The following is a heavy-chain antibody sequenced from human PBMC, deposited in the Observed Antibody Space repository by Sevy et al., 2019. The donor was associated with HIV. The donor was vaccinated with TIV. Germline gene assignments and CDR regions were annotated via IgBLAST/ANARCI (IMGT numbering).Heavy chain of an antibody. Sequence: ASVKVSCKASGGTFSSYAISWVRQAPGQGLEWMGGIIPIFGTANYAQKFQGRVTITADESTRTAYMELSSLRSEDTAVYYCAGGDHIGFDYWGQGTLVTVSS. D-gene: IGHD3-16*01. V-gene: IGHV1-69*13. CDR3: AGGDHIGFDY. J-gene: IGHJ4*02. CDR2: IIPIFGTA. CDR1: GGTFSSYA.